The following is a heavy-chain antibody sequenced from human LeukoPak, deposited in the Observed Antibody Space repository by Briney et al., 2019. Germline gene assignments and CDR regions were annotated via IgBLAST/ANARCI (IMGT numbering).Heavy chain of an antibody. CDR1: GFTFGSYG. J-gene: IGHJ6*03. Sequence: GGSLRLSCAASGFTFGSYGMHWVRQAPGKGLEWLAVISYDGGNKYYADSVKGRFTISRDNSKNTLYLQMNSLRAEDTAVYYCARDLYYYYMDVWGTGTTVTVSS. CDR2: ISYDGGNK. V-gene: IGHV3-30*19. CDR3: ARDLYYYYMDV.